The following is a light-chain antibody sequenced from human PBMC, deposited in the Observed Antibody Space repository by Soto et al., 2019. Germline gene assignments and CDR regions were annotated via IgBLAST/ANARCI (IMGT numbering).Light chain of an antibody. J-gene: IGKJ1*01. Sequence: IVLPQSPATLSVSPGERATLSCRASQSVSSNLAWYQQKPGQAPRLLIYGASTSATGIPARFSGSGSGTEFTLTTSSLQSADFAVYYCQQYNNWTPSTFGQRTQLDI. V-gene: IGKV3-15*01. CDR2: GAS. CDR3: QQYNNWTPST. CDR1: QSVSSN.